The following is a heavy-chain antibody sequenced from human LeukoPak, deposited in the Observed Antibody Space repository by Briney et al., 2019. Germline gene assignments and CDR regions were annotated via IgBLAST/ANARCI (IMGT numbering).Heavy chain of an antibody. J-gene: IGHJ4*02. V-gene: IGHV3-23*01. D-gene: IGHD5-12*01. CDR3: ARSRYSGNFVFDY. CDR2: ISGSGGST. CDR1: GFTFSSYA. Sequence: GGSLRLSCAASGFTFSSYAMSWVRQAPGKGLEWVSAISGSGGSTYYADSVKGRFTNSRDNSKNTLYLQMNSLRVEDTAIYYCARSRYSGNFVFDYWGQGTLVTVSS.